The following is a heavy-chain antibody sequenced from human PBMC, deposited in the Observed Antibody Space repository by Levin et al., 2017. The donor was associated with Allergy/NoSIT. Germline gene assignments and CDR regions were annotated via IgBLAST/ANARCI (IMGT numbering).Heavy chain of an antibody. CDR2: ITHSGRT. CDR1: GGAISIFY. V-gene: IGHV4-59*01. CDR3: ARDTGGFAFDL. J-gene: IGHJ3*01. Sequence: GSLRLSCTLSGGAISIFYWNWIRQSPGKGLEWLGYITHSGRTDYTPSLKSRLTISLDTSKNQFSLNLNSMTTADTAIYYCARDTGGFAFDLWGQGTLVTVSS. D-gene: IGHD2-8*02.